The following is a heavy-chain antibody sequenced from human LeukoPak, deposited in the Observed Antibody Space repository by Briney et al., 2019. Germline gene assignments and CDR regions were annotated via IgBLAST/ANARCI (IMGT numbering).Heavy chain of an antibody. V-gene: IGHV3-48*01. CDR1: GFTFSSHS. CDR3: ARVPREGHDNWFDP. D-gene: IGHD1-26*01. CDR2: ISSSSSII. Sequence: GGSLRLSCVASGFTFSSHSMNWVRQASGKGLEWVSYISSSSSIIHYADSVKGRFTISREDAKNSLFLQMNSLSPEDTAVYYCARVPREGHDNWFDPWGQGTLVTVSS. J-gene: IGHJ5*02.